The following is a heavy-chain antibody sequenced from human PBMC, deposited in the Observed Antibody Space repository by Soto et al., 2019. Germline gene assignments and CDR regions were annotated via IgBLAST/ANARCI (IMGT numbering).Heavy chain of an antibody. V-gene: IGHV3-23*01. CDR3: ARVTTGGGD. J-gene: IGHJ4*02. D-gene: IGHD4-17*01. CDR2: ISGSGGST. CDR1: GFTFSSYA. Sequence: GGSLRLSCAASGFTFSSYAMSWVRQAPGKGLEWVSAISGSGGSTYYADSVKGRFTISRDNAKNSLYLQMNSLRAEDTAVYYCARVTTGGGDWGQGTLVTVSS.